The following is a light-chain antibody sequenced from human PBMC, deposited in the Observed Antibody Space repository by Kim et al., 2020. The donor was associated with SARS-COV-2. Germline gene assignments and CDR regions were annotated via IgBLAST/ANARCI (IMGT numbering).Light chain of an antibody. CDR2: DNQ. J-gene: IGLJ2*01. CDR1: SSTIGNNY. Sequence: GQKVTISCSASSSTIGNNYVSWYQQLPGTAPKLLIYDNQKRPSGIPDRFSGSKSGTSATLGITGLQTGDEADYYCGTWDSSLSAGVFGGGTQLTVL. CDR3: GTWDSSLSAGV. V-gene: IGLV1-51*01.